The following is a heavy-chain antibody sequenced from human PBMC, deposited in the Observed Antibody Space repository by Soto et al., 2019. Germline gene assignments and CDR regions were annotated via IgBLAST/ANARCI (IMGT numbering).Heavy chain of an antibody. Sequence: PSETLSLTCTVSGGSISSYYWSWIRQPPGKGLEWIGYIYYSGSTNYNPSLKSRVTISVDTSKNQFSLKLSSVTAADTAVYYCARQYSGYEPFDYWGQGTLVTVSS. V-gene: IGHV4-59*01. J-gene: IGHJ4*02. D-gene: IGHD5-12*01. CDR2: IYYSGST. CDR3: ARQYSGYEPFDY. CDR1: GGSISSYY.